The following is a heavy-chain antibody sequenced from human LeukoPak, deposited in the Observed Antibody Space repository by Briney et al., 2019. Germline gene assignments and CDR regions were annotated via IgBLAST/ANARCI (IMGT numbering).Heavy chain of an antibody. D-gene: IGHD5-24*01. CDR3: AKDFVPRDGYNPGSWFDP. CDR2: ISWDGGST. J-gene: IGHJ5*02. CDR1: GFTFDDYT. Sequence: GGSLRLSCAASGFTFDDYTMHWVRQAPGKGLEWVSLISWDGGSTYYADSVKGRFTISRDNSKNSLYLQMNSLRTEDTALYYCAKDFVPRDGYNPGSWFDPWGQGTLVTVSS. V-gene: IGHV3-43*01.